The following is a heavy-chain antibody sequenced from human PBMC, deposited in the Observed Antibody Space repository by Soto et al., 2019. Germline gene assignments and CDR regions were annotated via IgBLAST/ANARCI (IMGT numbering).Heavy chain of an antibody. V-gene: IGHV4-4*02. CDR2: IYHSGST. CDR1: GGSISSSNW. D-gene: IGHD3-22*01. CDR3: ARFCFDSSGYFYFDY. J-gene: IGHJ4*02. Sequence: SETLSLTCAVSGGSISSSNWWSWVRQPPGKGLEWIGEIYHSGSTNYNPSLKSRVTISVDKSKNQFSLKLSSVTAADTAVYYCARFCFDSSGYFYFDYWGQGTLVTVSS.